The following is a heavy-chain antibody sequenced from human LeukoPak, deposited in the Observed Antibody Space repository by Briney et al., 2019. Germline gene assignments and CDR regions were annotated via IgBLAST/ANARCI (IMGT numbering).Heavy chain of an antibody. CDR2: ISASAAMT. CDR3: AKDRSIGTYYTFDH. CDR1: GFTFNNYV. J-gene: IGHJ4*02. D-gene: IGHD1-26*01. Sequence: GGSLRPSCAASGFTFNNYVMTWVRQAPGKGLEWVSSISASAAMTYYADSVRGRFTVSRDNSNNTLYLQMSSLTAADTAVYYCAKDRSIGTYYTFDHWGQGTLVTVSS. V-gene: IGHV3-23*01.